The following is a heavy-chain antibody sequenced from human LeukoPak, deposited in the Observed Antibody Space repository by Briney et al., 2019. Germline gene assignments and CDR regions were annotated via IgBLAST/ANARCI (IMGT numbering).Heavy chain of an antibody. Sequence: PSETLSLNCTVSGGSVNSGAYYWSWIRQPPGKGLEWIGYIYYSGSTNYKSSLKSRVTISLDTSKNQFSLKLSPVTAADTAVFYCARTNWNGGYYFDYWGQGTLVTVSS. CDR1: GGSVNSGAYY. CDR2: IYYSGST. D-gene: IGHD1-1*01. V-gene: IGHV4-61*08. CDR3: ARTNWNGGYYFDY. J-gene: IGHJ4*02.